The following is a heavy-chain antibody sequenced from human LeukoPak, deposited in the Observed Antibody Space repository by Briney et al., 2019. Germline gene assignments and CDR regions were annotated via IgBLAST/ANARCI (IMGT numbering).Heavy chain of an antibody. CDR1: GFTFSSYS. CDR3: AKDKSYYCSSTSCPLDY. J-gene: IGHJ4*02. Sequence: GGSLRLSCAASGFTFSSYSMNWVRQAPGKGLEWVSSISSSSSYIYYADSVKGRFTISRDNAKNSLYLQMNSLRAEDTAVYYCAKDKSYYCSSTSCPLDYWGQGTLVTVSS. D-gene: IGHD2-2*01. CDR2: ISSSSSYI. V-gene: IGHV3-21*04.